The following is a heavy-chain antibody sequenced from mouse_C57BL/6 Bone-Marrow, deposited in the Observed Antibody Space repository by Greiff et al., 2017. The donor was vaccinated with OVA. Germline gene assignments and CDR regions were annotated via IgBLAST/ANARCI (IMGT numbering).Heavy chain of an antibody. CDR1: GFNIKDYY. CDR2: IDPEDGDT. Sequence: EVQLQQSGAELVRPGASVKLSCTASGFNIKDYYMHWVKQRPEQSLEWIGRIDPEDGDTEYAPKFQGKATMTADTSSNTAYLQLSSLTSEDTAVYYCTTLVTTVVADWYFDVWGTGTTVTVSS. CDR3: TTLVTTVVADWYFDV. V-gene: IGHV14-1*01. D-gene: IGHD1-1*01. J-gene: IGHJ1*03.